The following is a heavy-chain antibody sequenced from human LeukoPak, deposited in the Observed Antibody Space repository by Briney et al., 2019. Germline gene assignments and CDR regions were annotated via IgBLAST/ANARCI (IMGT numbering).Heavy chain of an antibody. D-gene: IGHD2-21*02. CDR1: GYTFTGYY. Sequence: GSSVKVSCKASGYTFTGYYMHWVRQAPGQGLEWMGRINPNCGGTNYAQKFQGRVTMTRDTSISTAYMELSRLRSDDTAVYYCAREVVTGTYDYWGQGTLVTVSS. J-gene: IGHJ4*02. V-gene: IGHV1-2*06. CDR2: INPNCGGT. CDR3: AREVVTGTYDY.